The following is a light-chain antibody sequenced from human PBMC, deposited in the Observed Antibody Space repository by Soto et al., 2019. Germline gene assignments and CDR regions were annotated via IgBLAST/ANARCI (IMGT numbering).Light chain of an antibody. J-gene: IGKJ1*01. CDR3: QQANTFPRT. Sequence: DIQMTQSPSTLSASVGDRVAITCRASDNIVHWVAWYQQKPGKAPKLLIYVSSTLQSGVPSRFSGSGSGTEFTLTISSLQPEDFATYYCQQANTFPRTVGQGTKVDIK. V-gene: IGKV1-12*01. CDR2: VSS. CDR1: DNIVHW.